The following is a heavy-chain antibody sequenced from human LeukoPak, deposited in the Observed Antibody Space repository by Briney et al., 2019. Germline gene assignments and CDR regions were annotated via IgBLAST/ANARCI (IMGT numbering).Heavy chain of an antibody. CDR2: ISSSSSYT. Sequence: GGSLRLSCAASGFTFSDYYMSRIRQAPGKGLEWVSYISSSSSYTNYADSVKGRFTISRDNAKNSLYLQMNSLRAEDTAVYYCATSMVRGVIRGYWYFDLWGRGTLVTVSS. CDR1: GFTFSDYY. CDR3: ATSMVRGVIRGYWYFDL. J-gene: IGHJ2*01. V-gene: IGHV3-11*06. D-gene: IGHD3-10*01.